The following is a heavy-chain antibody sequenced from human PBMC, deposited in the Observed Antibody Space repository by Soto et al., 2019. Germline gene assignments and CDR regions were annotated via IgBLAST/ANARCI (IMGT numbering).Heavy chain of an antibody. D-gene: IGHD3-22*01. V-gene: IGHV3-33*01. CDR1: GFTFSSYG. CDR2: IWYDGSNK. J-gene: IGHJ4*02. CDR3: ARDRVTMIVVENRHRYFDY. Sequence: GSLRLSCAASGFTFSSYGMHWVRQAPGKGLEWVAVIWYDGSNKYYADSVKGRFTISRDNSKNTLYLQMNSLRAEDTAVYYCARDRVTMIVVENRHRYFDYWGQGTLVTVSS.